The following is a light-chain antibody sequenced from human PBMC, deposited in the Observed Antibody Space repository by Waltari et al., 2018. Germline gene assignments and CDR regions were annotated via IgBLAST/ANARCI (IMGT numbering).Light chain of an antibody. Sequence: QSVLTQPPSASATAGQRVTVSCSGISSNIGTNTVTWYQQVPGTAPKLLIYSNNYRSSGVPDRFSGSKSGTSASLAISGLQSDDEADYYCAAWDDSLTALVFGGGTKLTVL. CDR1: SSNIGTNT. CDR2: SNN. CDR3: AAWDDSLTALV. J-gene: IGLJ3*02. V-gene: IGLV1-44*01.